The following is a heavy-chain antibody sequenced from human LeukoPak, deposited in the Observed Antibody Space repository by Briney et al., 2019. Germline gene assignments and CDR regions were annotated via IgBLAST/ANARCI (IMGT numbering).Heavy chain of an antibody. D-gene: IGHD6-19*01. CDR1: GFTFSTYG. CDR3: AKDVVGQQWPENY. V-gene: IGHV3-30*02. CDR2: IQYDGSIK. Sequence: GGSLRLSCAASGFTFSTYGMHWVSQAPGKGLEWVAFIQYDGSIKLYGDSVKGRFTISRDNSKNTLYLQMNSLRPEDTAVYYCAKDVVGQQWPENYWGQGTLVTVSS. J-gene: IGHJ4*02.